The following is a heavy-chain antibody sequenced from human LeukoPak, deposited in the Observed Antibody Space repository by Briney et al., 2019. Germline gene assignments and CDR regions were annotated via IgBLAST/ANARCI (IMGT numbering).Heavy chain of an antibody. CDR3: AKGLWQQLPTLFQY. Sequence: PGGSLRLSCTASGFTFSNYAMSWVRQAPGKGLEWVAVISYDGSNKYYADSVKGRFTISRDNSKNTLYLQMNSLRAEDTAVYYCAKGLWQQLPTLFQYWGQGTLVTVSS. CDR2: ISYDGSNK. D-gene: IGHD6-13*01. J-gene: IGHJ4*02. V-gene: IGHV3-30*18. CDR1: GFTFSNYA.